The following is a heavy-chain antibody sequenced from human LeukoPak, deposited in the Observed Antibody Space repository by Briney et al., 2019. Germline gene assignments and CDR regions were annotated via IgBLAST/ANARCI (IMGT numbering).Heavy chain of an antibody. J-gene: IGHJ4*02. V-gene: IGHV3-21*01. CDR3: AIDSWELRGY. D-gene: IGHD1-26*01. CDR1: GFTFSSYS. CDR2: ISSSSSYI. Sequence: GGSPRLSCAASGFTFSSYSMNWVRQAPGKGLEWVSSISSSSSYIYYADSVKGRFTISRDNAKNSLYLQMNSLRAEDTAVYYCAIDSWELRGYWGQGTLVTVSS.